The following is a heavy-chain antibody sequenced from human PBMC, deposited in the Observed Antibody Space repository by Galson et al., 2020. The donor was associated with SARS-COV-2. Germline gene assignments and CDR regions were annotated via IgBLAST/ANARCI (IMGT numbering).Heavy chain of an antibody. Sequence: GESLKISCAASGFTFSRYTMHWVHQAPGKGLEWVAIISHDGSAKYYADSVKGRLTISRDNSKNTLNLEMNSLRPEDTAVYYCARSFYDFWSVYYRGILDYWGQGSLFTVSS. J-gene: IGHJ4*02. CDR3: ARSFYDFWSVYYRGILDY. CDR2: ISHDGSAK. CDR1: GFTFSRYT. D-gene: IGHD3-3*01. V-gene: IGHV3-30-3*01.